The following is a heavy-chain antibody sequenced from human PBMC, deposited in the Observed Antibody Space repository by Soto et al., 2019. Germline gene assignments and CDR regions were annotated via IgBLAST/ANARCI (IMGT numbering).Heavy chain of an antibody. J-gene: IGHJ3*02. CDR2: IYYSGTT. CDR1: GGSISSGGYY. Sequence: NPSETLSLTCTVSGGSISSGGYYWSWIRQHPGKGLEWIGYIYYSGTTDYNPSLKSRVTISLDTSKKQFSLKLSSVNAADTAVYYCARDGFGFYAFDIWGQGTMVTVSS. CDR3: ARDGFGFYAFDI. D-gene: IGHD3-16*01. V-gene: IGHV4-31*03.